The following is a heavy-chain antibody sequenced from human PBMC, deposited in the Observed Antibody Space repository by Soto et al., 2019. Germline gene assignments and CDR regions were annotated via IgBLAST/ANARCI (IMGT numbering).Heavy chain of an antibody. D-gene: IGHD5-18*01. CDR2: IWYDGSNE. V-gene: IGHV3-33*01. Sequence: QVQLVESGGGVVQPGRSLRLSCAVSGFRFNGYAMHWVRQAPGKGLEWVAVIWYDGSNENCADSVKGRFTISRDNSKNTVYLQMTSLRAEDTAVYYCARAGGYYYGEQTFDYWGQGTLVTVSP. CDR1: GFRFNGYA. CDR3: ARAGGYYYGEQTFDY. J-gene: IGHJ4*02.